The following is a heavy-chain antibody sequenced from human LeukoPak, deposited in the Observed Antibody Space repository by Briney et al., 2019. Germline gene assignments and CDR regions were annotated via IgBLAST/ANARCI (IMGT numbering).Heavy chain of an antibody. CDR1: GGSISSGSYY. V-gene: IGHV4-61*02. J-gene: IGHJ4*02. D-gene: IGHD1-26*01. CDR3: ARGPIVGATTGPFDY. CDR2: IYTSGST. Sequence: SQTLSPTCTVSGGSISSGSYYWSWIRQPPGKGLEWIGRIYTSGSTNYNPSLKSRVTISVDTSKNQFSLKLSSVTAADTAVYYCARGPIVGATTGPFDYWGQGTLVTVSS.